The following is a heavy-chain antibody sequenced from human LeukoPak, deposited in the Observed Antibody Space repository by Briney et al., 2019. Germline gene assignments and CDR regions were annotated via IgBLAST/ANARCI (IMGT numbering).Heavy chain of an antibody. Sequence: GGSLRLSCAASGFTFSSYAMHWVRQAPGKGLEWVAVISYDGSNKYYADSVKGRFTISRDNSKNTLYLQMNSLRAEDTAVYYCAKDMGPIVVVTPFDYWGQGTLVTVSS. CDR2: ISYDGSNK. CDR1: GFTFSSYA. V-gene: IGHV3-30*04. J-gene: IGHJ4*02. CDR3: AKDMGPIVVVTPFDY. D-gene: IGHD2-21*02.